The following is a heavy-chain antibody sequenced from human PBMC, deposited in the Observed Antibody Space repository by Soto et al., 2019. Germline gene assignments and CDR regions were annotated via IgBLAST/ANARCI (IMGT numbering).Heavy chain of an antibody. V-gene: IGHV4-59*01. CDR2: IYASGSP. D-gene: IGHD1-26*01. Sequence: PSETLSLTCTISGGSISVYYWSWVRQPPGHELEWIGYIYASGSPYYNPSLRSRVTISADTSKNQISLKLTSPTAAEPAVYYCARGVGSSPPRYWGQGTLVTSPQ. CDR3: ARGVGSSPPRY. CDR1: GGSISVYY. J-gene: IGHJ4*02.